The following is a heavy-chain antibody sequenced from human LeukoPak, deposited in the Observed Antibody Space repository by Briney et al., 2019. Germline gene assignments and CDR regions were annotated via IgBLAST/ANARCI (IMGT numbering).Heavy chain of an antibody. CDR3: ARVPGIAAAGIDY. CDR1: GGSISSYY. CDR2: IYYIGNT. D-gene: IGHD6-13*01. J-gene: IGHJ4*02. Sequence: SETLSLTCTVSGGSISSYYWSWIRQTPGKGLEWIGYIYYIGNTKYSPSLKSRVTISVDTSKNQFSLKLSSVTAADTAVYYCARVPGIAAAGIDYWGQGTLVTVSS. V-gene: IGHV4-59*12.